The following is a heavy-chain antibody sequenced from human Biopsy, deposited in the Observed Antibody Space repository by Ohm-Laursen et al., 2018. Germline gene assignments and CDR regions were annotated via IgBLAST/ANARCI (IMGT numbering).Heavy chain of an antibody. CDR1: GFDFSDYS. V-gene: IGHV3-21*01. Sequence: SLRLSCAASGFDFSDYSMNWVRQAPGKGLEWVSSISASGNHIYYTDSVKGRFTVSRGNGKNSVYLQMNSLRVEDTAVYYCARDGEAKYCKHGVCPSDFWGQGTLVTVSS. J-gene: IGHJ4*02. CDR3: ARDGEAKYCKHGVCPSDF. D-gene: IGHD2-8*01. CDR2: ISASGNHI.